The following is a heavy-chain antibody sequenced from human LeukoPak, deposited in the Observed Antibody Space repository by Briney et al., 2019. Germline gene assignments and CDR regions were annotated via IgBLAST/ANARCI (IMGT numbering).Heavy chain of an antibody. CDR2: IKQDGSEK. CDR3: ARDLSGWYGRYYFDY. Sequence: GGSLRLSCAASGFTFSSYWMSWVRQAPGKGLEWVANIKQDGSEKYYVDSVKGRFTISRDNAKNSLYLQMNSLRAEDTAVYYCARDLSGWYGRYYFDYWGQGTLVTVSS. CDR1: GFTFSSYW. D-gene: IGHD6-19*01. J-gene: IGHJ4*02. V-gene: IGHV3-7*01.